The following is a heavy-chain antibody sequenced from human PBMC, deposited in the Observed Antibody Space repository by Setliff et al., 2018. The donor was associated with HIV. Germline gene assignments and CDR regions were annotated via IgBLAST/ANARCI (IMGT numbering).Heavy chain of an antibody. V-gene: IGHV1-69*13. J-gene: IGHJ5*02. CDR1: GGTSSSYG. D-gene: IGHD5-12*01. CDR3: ARDQATGYEKVWFSWIDP. Sequence: GASVKVSCKASGGTSSSYGISWVRQAPGQGLEWMGGIIPIFDTVNYAQKFQGRVTITADESTNTAYMELSSLRSEDTAVYYCARDQATGYEKVWFSWIDPWGQGTLVTVSS. CDR2: IIPIFDTV.